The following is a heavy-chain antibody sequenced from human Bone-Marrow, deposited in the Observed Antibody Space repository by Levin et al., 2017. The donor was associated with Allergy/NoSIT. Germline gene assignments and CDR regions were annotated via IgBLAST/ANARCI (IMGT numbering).Heavy chain of an antibody. J-gene: IGHJ5*01. CDR3: AKYVTGTNGWFDS. V-gene: IGHV4-31*03. Sequence: QTLSLTCSVSGGSISSQTYYWSWIRQHPGKGLEWIGYIYYTGKTYYNPSLESRVTLSVDTSKNQFSLRLTSVTAADTAMYYCAKYVTGTNGWFDSWGRGTLVTVSS. CDR1: GGSISSQTYY. CDR2: IYYTGKT. D-gene: IGHD1-20*01.